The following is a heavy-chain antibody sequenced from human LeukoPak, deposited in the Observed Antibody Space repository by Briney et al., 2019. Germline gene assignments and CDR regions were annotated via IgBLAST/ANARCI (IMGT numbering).Heavy chain of an antibody. V-gene: IGHV4-59*12. J-gene: IGHJ4*02. CDR2: IYYSGST. D-gene: IGHD3-22*01. CDR1: GGSISSYY. Sequence: SETLSLTCTVSGGSISSYYWSWIRQPPGKGLEWIGYIYYSGSTNYNPSLKSRVTISVDTSKNQFSLKLSSVTAADTAVYYCARRFGYYYDSPAPFDYWGQGTLVTVSS. CDR3: ARRFGYYYDSPAPFDY.